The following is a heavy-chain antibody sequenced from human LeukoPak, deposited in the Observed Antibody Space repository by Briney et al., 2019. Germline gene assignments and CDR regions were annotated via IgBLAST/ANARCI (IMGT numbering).Heavy chain of an antibody. Sequence: GGSLRLSCAASGFTFSSYAMHWVRQAPGKGLEYVSAISSNGGSTYYANSVKGRFTISRDNSKNTLYLQMGSLRAEDMAVYYCARDHTQYYDFWSGYSSYSDYWGQGTLVTVSS. J-gene: IGHJ4*02. CDR3: ARDHTQYYDFWSGYSSYSDY. D-gene: IGHD3-3*01. CDR1: GFTFSSYA. V-gene: IGHV3-64*01. CDR2: ISSNGGST.